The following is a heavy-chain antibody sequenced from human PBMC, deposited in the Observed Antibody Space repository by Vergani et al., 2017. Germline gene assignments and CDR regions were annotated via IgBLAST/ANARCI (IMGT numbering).Heavy chain of an antibody. CDR3: ARGEYSSSWHDDFDI. CDR1: GFTFSSYG. CDR2: IWYDGSNK. Sequence: QVQLVESGGGVVQPGRSLRLSCAASGFTFSSYGMHWVRQAPGKGLEWVAVIWYDGSNKYYADCVKGRFTISRDNSKKTLYLQMNSLRAEDTAVYYCARGEYSSSWHDDFDIWGQGTMVTVSS. J-gene: IGHJ3*02. D-gene: IGHD6-13*01. V-gene: IGHV3-33*01.